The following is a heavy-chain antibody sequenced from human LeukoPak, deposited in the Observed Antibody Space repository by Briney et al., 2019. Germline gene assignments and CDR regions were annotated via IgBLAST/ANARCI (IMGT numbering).Heavy chain of an antibody. D-gene: IGHD5-18*01. Sequence: GGSLRLSCAASGFTFSIYSMNWVRQAPGKGLEWVSSISSSSSYIYYADSVKGRFTISRDNAKNSLYLQMNSLRAEDTAVYYCARDLSGVTGYTYGRGIDYWGQGTLVSVSS. CDR1: GFTFSIYS. V-gene: IGHV3-21*01. J-gene: IGHJ4*02. CDR3: ARDLSGVTGYTYGRGIDY. CDR2: ISSSSSYI.